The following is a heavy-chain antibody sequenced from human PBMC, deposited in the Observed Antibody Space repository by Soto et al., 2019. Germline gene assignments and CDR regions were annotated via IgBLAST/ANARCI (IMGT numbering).Heavy chain of an antibody. CDR1: GFTFSSYA. D-gene: IGHD6-6*01. CDR3: ARMGMYSSYLAGWLADADFDY. V-gene: IGHV3-23*01. J-gene: IGHJ4*02. Sequence: GGSLRLSCAASGFTFSSYAMSWVRQAPGRGLEWVSAIRGSGGNTYYADSVKGRFTISRDNSKNTLYLQMNSLRSDDTAVYYCARMGMYSSYLAGWLADADFDYWGQGTLVTVSS. CDR2: IRGSGGNT.